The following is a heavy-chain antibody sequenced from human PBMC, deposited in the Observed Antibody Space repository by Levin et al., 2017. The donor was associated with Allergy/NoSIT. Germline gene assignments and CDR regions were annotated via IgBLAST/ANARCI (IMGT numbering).Heavy chain of an antibody. CDR3: AGGSGWLIDY. V-gene: IGHV3-7*04. J-gene: IGHJ4*02. CDR1: GFMFSEYW. Sequence: PGESLKISCAASGFMFSEYWMNWVRQAPGKGLEWVAIIKKDGSEKYYVDSVEGRFTISRDNAQKSVYLQMSSLRVEDTALYYCAGGSGWLIDYWGQGTLVTVSS. CDR2: IKKDGSEK. D-gene: IGHD6-19*01.